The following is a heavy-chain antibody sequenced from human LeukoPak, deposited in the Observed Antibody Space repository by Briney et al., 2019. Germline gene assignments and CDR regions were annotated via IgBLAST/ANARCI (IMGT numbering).Heavy chain of an antibody. CDR3: AITNSRTWYVVAFDI. J-gene: IGHJ3*02. CDR2: INRSGST. CDR1: GGSFSGYY. Sequence: SETLSLTCAVSGGSFSGYYWSWIRQPPGKGLEWIWEINRSGSTNYNPSLKSRVTISVDTSKNQFSLKLSSVTAADTAVYYCAITNSRTWYVVAFDIWGQGTMVTVSS. V-gene: IGHV4-34*01. D-gene: IGHD6-13*01.